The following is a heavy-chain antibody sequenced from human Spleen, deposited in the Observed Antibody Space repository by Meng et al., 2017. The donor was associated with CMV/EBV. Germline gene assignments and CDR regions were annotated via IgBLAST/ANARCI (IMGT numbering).Heavy chain of an antibody. D-gene: IGHD6-6*01. Sequence: SETLSLTCTVSGGSISSYYWSWIRQPPGKGLEWIGYIYYSGSTIYNSSLRSRVTISIGPSKKYFSLNLRSVTATDSAVYYCARTSGSSGIPYWGQGTQVTVSS. CDR1: GGSISSYY. V-gene: IGHV4-59*01. J-gene: IGHJ4*02. CDR3: ARTSGSSGIPY. CDR2: IYYSGST.